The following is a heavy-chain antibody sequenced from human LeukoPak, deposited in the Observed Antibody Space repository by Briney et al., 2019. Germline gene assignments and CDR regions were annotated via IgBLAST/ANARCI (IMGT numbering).Heavy chain of an antibody. CDR1: GYTFTGYY. V-gene: IGHV1-2*06. CDR2: INPNSGGT. D-gene: IGHD3-3*01. Sequence: ASVKVSCKASGYTFTGYYMHWVRQAPGQGLEWMGRINPNSGGTNYAQKFQGRVTMTRDTSISTAYMELSSLRSEDTAVYYCARRYYDFWSGYPWFDPWGQGTLVTVSS. CDR3: ARRYYDFWSGYPWFDP. J-gene: IGHJ5*02.